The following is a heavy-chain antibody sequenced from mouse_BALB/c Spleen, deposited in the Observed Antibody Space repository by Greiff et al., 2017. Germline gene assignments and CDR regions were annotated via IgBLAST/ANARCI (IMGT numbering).Heavy chain of an antibody. CDR1: GFTFSDYY. CDR2: ISDGGSYT. D-gene: IGHD1-1*01. V-gene: IGHV5-4*02. CDR3: ARDVLRYAMDY. Sequence: DVMLVESGGGLVKPGGSLKLSCAASGFTFSDYYMYWVRQTPEKRLEWVATISDGGSYTYFPDSVKGRFTISRDNAKNNLYLQMSSLKSEDTAMYYCARDVLRYAMDYWGQGTSVTVSS. J-gene: IGHJ4*01.